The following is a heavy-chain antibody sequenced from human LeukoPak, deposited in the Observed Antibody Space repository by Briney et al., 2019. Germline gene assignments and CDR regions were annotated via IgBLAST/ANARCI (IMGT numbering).Heavy chain of an antibody. CDR2: TSGSGRTT. Sequence: GGSLRLSCAVSGFPFSSHAMSWVRQTPERGLEWVSATSGSGRTTYYADSVKGRFTISRDNSKNTLYLQMNSLRAEDTAVYYCAKEIYDFWSGYPYYFDYWGQGTLVTVSS. CDR1: GFPFSSHA. CDR3: AKEIYDFWSGYPYYFDY. V-gene: IGHV3-23*01. J-gene: IGHJ4*02. D-gene: IGHD3-3*01.